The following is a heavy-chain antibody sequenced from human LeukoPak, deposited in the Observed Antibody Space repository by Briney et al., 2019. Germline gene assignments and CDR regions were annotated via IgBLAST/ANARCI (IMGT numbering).Heavy chain of an antibody. CDR3: ARLASFGGVINVDWFDP. D-gene: IGHD3-10*01. V-gene: IGHV4-34*01. J-gene: IGHJ5*02. CDR1: GGSFSGYY. CDR2: INHSGST. Sequence: SETLSLTCAVYGGSFSGYYWSWIRQPPGKGLEWIGEINHSGSTNYNPSLKSRVTISVDTSKNQFSLKLSSVTAADTAVYYCARLASFGGVINVDWFDPWSQGTLVTVSS.